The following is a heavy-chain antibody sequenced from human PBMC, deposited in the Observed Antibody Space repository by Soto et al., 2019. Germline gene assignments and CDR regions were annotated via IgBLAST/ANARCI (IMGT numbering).Heavy chain of an antibody. Sequence: QVNLVQSGAEVRKPGSSVKVSCKTSGATLNNYIIGWVRQAPGQGLEWMGRIIPILGIPNYSQRFQDRPTITADRSTSTLDMELSSLRSDDTAIYFCARGGVVDYGDYNTWGQGTLVTVSS. CDR3: ARGGVVDYGDYNT. D-gene: IGHD4-17*01. CDR1: GATLNNYI. CDR2: IIPILGIP. V-gene: IGHV1-69*02. J-gene: IGHJ5*02.